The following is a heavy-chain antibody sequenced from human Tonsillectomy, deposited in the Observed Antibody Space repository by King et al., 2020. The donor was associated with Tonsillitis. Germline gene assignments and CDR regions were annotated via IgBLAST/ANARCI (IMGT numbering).Heavy chain of an antibody. J-gene: IGHJ3*02. Sequence: QLVQSGAEVKKPGESLKISCEGSGNSFNTYWIGCVRQIPGKGLEWMGIIYPGDSDTRYSPSFQGQVTISADKSISTAYLQWSSLKASDTAMYYCARRETLGGPGDIWGQGTMVTVSS. D-gene: IGHD2-15*01. CDR3: ARRETLGGPGDI. CDR2: IYPGDSDT. V-gene: IGHV5-51*01. CDR1: GNSFNTYW.